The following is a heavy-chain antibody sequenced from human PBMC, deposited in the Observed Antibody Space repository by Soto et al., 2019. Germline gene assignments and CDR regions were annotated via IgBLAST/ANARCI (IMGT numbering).Heavy chain of an antibody. CDR3: AREGRSSSPYYDYGMDG. J-gene: IGHJ6*02. CDR2: INPNSGGT. D-gene: IGHD6-6*01. CDR1: GYTFTGYY. Sequence: ASVKVSCKASGYTFTGYYMHWVRQAPGQGLEWMGWINPNSGGTNYAQKFQGWVTMTRDTSIRTAYMELSRLRSDDTAVYYCAREGRSSSPYYDYGMDGWGQGTXVTVSS. V-gene: IGHV1-2*04.